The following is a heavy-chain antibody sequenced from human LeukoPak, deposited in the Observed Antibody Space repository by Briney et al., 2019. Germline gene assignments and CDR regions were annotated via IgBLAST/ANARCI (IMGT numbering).Heavy chain of an antibody. CDR3: ARGRGLVV. J-gene: IGHJ4*02. D-gene: IGHD6-19*01. CDR2: IYYSGST. CDR1: GGSVSSGSYY. V-gene: IGHV4-61*01. Sequence: PSETLSLTCTVSGGSVSSGSYYWSWIRQPPGKGLEWLGYIYYSGSTNYNPSLKSRVTISVDTSKNQFSLKLSSVTAADTAVYYCARGRGLVVWGQGTLVTVSS.